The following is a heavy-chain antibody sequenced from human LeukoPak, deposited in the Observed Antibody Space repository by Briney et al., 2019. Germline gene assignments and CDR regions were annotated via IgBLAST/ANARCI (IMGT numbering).Heavy chain of an antibody. Sequence: ASVKVSCKASGYTFTSYGISWVRQAPGQGLEWMGWISAYNSNTNYAQKLQGRVTMTTDTSTSTAYMELRSLRSDDTAVYYCARGYSSGWSTIYYYYGMDVWGQGTTVTVSS. V-gene: IGHV1-18*01. CDR1: GYTFTSYG. D-gene: IGHD6-19*01. J-gene: IGHJ6*02. CDR3: ARGYSSGWSTIYYYYGMDV. CDR2: ISAYNSNT.